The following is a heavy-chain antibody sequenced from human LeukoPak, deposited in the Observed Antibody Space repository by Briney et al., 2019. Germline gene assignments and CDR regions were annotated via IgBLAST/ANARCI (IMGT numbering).Heavy chain of an antibody. CDR3: AKGGSDRWGLPLDY. CDR1: GFTFSRYS. Sequence: GRSLRLSCAASGFTFSRYSMNWVRQAPGKGLEWVAFIRYDGSNKYYADSVKGRFTISRDNSKNTLYLQMNSLRAEDTAVYYCAKGGSDRWGLPLDYWGQGTLVTVSS. CDR2: IRYDGSNK. J-gene: IGHJ4*02. D-gene: IGHD3-16*01. V-gene: IGHV3-30*02.